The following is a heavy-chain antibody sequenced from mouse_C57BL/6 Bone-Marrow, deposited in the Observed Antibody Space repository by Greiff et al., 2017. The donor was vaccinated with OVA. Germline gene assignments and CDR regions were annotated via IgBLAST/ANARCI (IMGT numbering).Heavy chain of an antibody. CDR2: ISPGHSDT. CDR3: TRKGPDYYAMED. V-gene: IGHV1-5*01. J-gene: IGHJ4*01. Sequence: EVQLQQSGTVLARPGASVKLSCKTSGYTFTSYWMHWVKQRPGQGLEWIGAISPGHSDTSSNQKFKGKAKLTAVTSASTAYMALSSLTNADSAVFYFTRKGPDYYAMEDRGQGTAVTVS. D-gene: IGHD3-3*01. CDR1: GYTFTSYW.